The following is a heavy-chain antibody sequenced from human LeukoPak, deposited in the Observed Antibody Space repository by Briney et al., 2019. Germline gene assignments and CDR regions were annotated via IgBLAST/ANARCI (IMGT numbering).Heavy chain of an antibody. V-gene: IGHV3-33*01. CDR1: GFTFSSYG. CDR3: ARTYYYDSSGYYPGDI. J-gene: IGHJ3*02. CDR2: IWYDGSNK. Sequence: GRSLRLSCAASGFTFSSYGMHWVRQAPGKGLEWVAVIWYDGSNKYYADSVKGRFTISRDNSKNTLYLQMNSLRAEDTAVYYCARTYYYDSSGYYPGDIWGQGTMVTVSS. D-gene: IGHD3-22*01.